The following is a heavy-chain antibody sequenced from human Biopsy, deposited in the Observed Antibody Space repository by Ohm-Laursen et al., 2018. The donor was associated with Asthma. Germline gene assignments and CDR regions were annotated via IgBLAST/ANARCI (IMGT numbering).Heavy chain of an antibody. Sequence: GTLSLTCTVSGGSISSSSYYWGWIRQPPGKGLEWIGSIYYSGSTYYNPSLKSRVTIFVDTSKNQFFLKLSSVTAADMAVYYCARRITIFGVVAYFDYWGQGTLVTVSS. V-gene: IGHV4-39*01. CDR2: IYYSGST. CDR3: ARRITIFGVVAYFDY. D-gene: IGHD3-3*01. CDR1: GGSISSSSYY. J-gene: IGHJ4*02.